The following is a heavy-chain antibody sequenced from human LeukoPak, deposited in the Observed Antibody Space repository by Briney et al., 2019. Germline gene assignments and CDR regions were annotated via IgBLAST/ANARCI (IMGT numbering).Heavy chain of an antibody. CDR1: GFTFSSYA. CDR3: AQERGGA. CDR2: ISGSGGST. J-gene: IGHJ5*02. V-gene: IGHV3-23*01. D-gene: IGHD3-16*01. Sequence: SGGSLRLSCAASGFTFSSYAMSWVRQAPGKGLEWVSAISGSGGSTYHAESVKGRFTISRDNSKNTLFLQMSSLRAEDTAVYYCAQERGGAWGQGTLVTVSS.